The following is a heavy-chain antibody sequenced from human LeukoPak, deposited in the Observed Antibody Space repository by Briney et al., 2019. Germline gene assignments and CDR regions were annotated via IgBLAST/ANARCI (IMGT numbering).Heavy chain of an antibody. Sequence: GGSLRLSCAASGFTFSSYWMHWVRQAPGKGLVWVSRINSDGSITTYADSVKGRFTISRDNSKNTLYLQMNSLRAEDTAVYYCAKSGAGETRPYFDYWGQGTLVTVSS. V-gene: IGHV3-74*01. CDR2: INSDGSIT. CDR3: AKSGAGETRPYFDY. J-gene: IGHJ4*02. D-gene: IGHD6-25*01. CDR1: GFTFSSYW.